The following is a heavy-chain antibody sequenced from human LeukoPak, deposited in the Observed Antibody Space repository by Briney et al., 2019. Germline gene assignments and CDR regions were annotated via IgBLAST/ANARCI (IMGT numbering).Heavy chain of an antibody. D-gene: IGHD2-2*01. Sequence: RSSETLSLTCAVYGGSFSGYYWSWIRQPPVKGLEWIGEINHSGSTNYNPSLKSRVTISVDTSKNQFSLKLSSVTAADTAVYYCARVLPAAPTTTDNWFDPWGQGTLVTVSS. CDR3: ARVLPAAPTTTDNWFDP. CDR2: INHSGST. J-gene: IGHJ5*02. CDR1: GGSFSGYY. V-gene: IGHV4-34*01.